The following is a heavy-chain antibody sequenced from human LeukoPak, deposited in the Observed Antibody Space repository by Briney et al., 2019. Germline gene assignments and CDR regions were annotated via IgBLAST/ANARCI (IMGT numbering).Heavy chain of an antibody. J-gene: IGHJ4*02. CDR3: ARDYWVFDY. CDR2: ISGSGGST. Sequence: PGGSLRLSYAASEFTFSSYAMSWVRQAPGKGLEWVSAISGSGGSTYYADSVKGRFTISRDNSKNTLYLQMNNLRAEDTAVYYCARDYWVFDYWGQGTLVTVSS. V-gene: IGHV3-23*01. D-gene: IGHD2-8*02. CDR1: EFTFSSYA.